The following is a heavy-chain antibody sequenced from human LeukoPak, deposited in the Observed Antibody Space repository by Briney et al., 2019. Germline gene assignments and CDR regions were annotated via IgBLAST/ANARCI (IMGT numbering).Heavy chain of an antibody. V-gene: IGHV4-39*07. J-gene: IGHJ4*02. CDR2: IYYSGST. CDR1: GGSISSSSYY. Sequence: SETLSLTCTVFGGSISSSSYYWGWIRQPPGKGLEWIGSIYYSGSTYYNPSLKSRVTISVDTSKNQFSLKLSSVTAADTAVYYCARITDFWSGYYDYWGQGTLVTVSS. D-gene: IGHD3-3*01. CDR3: ARITDFWSGYYDY.